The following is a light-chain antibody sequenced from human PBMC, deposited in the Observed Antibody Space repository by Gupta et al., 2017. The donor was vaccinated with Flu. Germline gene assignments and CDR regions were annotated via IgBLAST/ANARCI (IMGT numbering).Light chain of an antibody. Sequence: QSVLTQPPSVSAAPGQKVPISCSGGSSNIGSNYVSWYRQLPGTAPKVVIYEDTKRPSGLPDRLSGSKSGTSATLGITGLQTGDEADYYCGTWDTSLGGYIFGTGTKVTVL. CDR3: GTWDTSLGGYI. CDR2: EDT. V-gene: IGLV1-51*02. CDR1: SSNIGSNY. J-gene: IGLJ1*01.